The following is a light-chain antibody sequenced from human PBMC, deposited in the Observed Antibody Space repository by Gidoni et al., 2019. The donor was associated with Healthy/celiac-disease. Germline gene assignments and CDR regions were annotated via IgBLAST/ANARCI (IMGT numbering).Light chain of an antibody. Sequence: AIRLTQSPSSFSASTGDRVTITCRASQGISSYLAWYQQKPGKAPKLLIYAAYTLQSGVPSRFSGSGSGTDFTLTISCRQYEDVATYYCQQYYSYPLTCGGGTKVEIK. CDR2: AAY. CDR1: QGISSY. V-gene: IGKV1-8*01. J-gene: IGKJ4*01. CDR3: QQYYSYPLT.